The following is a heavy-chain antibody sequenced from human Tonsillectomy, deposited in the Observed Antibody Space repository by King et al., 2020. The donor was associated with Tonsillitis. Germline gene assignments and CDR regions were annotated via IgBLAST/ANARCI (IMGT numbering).Heavy chain of an antibody. J-gene: IGHJ3*02. V-gene: IGHV3-7*01. CDR1: GFTFSSYW. CDR3: ARGGAYYYDSSGYSRVSAYDI. Sequence: VQLVESGGGLVQPGGSLRLSCAASGFTFSSYWMSWVRQAPGKGLEWVANIKQDGSEKYYGDSVKGRFTISRANAKNSLYLQMNSLRAEDTAVYYCARGGAYYYDSSGYSRVSAYDIWGQGTMVTVSS. D-gene: IGHD3-22*01. CDR2: IKQDGSEK.